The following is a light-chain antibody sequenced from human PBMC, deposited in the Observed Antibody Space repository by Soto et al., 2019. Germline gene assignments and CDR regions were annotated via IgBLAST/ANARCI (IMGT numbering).Light chain of an antibody. CDR3: CSYVGTSYV. V-gene: IGLV2-11*01. CDR2: DVN. CDR1: SSDVGGYNY. Sequence: QSVLTQPRSVSGSPGQSVTISCTGTSSDVGGYNYVSWYQQHPGKAPKLMIYDVNKRPSGVPDRFSGSKSGNTASLTISGLQAEDEADYYCCSYVGTSYVFETGTKLTVL. J-gene: IGLJ1*01.